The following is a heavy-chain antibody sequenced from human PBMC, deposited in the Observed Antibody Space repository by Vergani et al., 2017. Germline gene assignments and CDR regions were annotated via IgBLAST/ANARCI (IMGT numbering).Heavy chain of an antibody. Sequence: VHLVESGGGVVQPGRSLRLSCAASGFTFSTYSMNWVRQAPGKGLEFVSYISSSGNTMYYADSVKGRFTISRDNAKKSLYLQMNSLRAEDTAVYYCARAGAGYYYMDVWGKGTTVTVSS. CDR3: ARAGAGYYYMDV. V-gene: IGHV3-48*01. CDR2: ISSSGNTM. CDR1: GFTFSTYS. J-gene: IGHJ6*03.